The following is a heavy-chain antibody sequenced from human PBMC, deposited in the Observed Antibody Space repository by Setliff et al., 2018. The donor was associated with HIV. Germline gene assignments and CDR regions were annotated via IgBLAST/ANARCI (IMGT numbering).Heavy chain of an antibody. CDR2: IHYGGST. V-gene: IGHV4-39*01. Sequence: SETLSLTCTVSGGAINTNNYYWGWIRQTPGEGLEWIGSIHYGGSTYFYNPSLKSRVTMSVDTSKNQFSLRLSSVTAADTAVYYCARPGVGTVSFDYWGQGTLVTVSS. CDR1: GGAINTNNYY. CDR3: ARPGVGTVSFDY. J-gene: IGHJ4*02. D-gene: IGHD1-7*01.